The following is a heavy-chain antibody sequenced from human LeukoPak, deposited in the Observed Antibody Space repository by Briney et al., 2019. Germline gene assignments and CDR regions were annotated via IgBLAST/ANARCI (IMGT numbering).Heavy chain of an antibody. Sequence: GGSLRLSCAASGFTVSSNYMSWVCQAPGKGLEWVSVIYSGGSTYYADSVKGRFTISRDNSKNTLYLQMNSLRAEDTAVYYCARVWGDYGDIYGMDVWGQGTTVTVSS. V-gene: IGHV3-66*01. CDR2: IYSGGST. D-gene: IGHD4-17*01. CDR1: GFTVSSNY. J-gene: IGHJ6*02. CDR3: ARVWGDYGDIYGMDV.